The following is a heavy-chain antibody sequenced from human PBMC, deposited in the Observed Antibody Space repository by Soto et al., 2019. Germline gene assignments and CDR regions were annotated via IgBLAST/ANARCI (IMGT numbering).Heavy chain of an antibody. CDR1: GYTFTSYY. CDR3: ARGIGITMIVVVSGIAFDI. D-gene: IGHD3-22*01. Sequence: QVQLVQSGAEVKKPGASVKVSCKASGYTFTSYYMHWVRQAPGQGLEWMGIINPSGGSTSYAQKFQGRVTMTRDKSTSTVYMELSSLRSEDTAVYYCARGIGITMIVVVSGIAFDIWGQGTMVTVSS. J-gene: IGHJ3*02. V-gene: IGHV1-46*01. CDR2: INPSGGST.